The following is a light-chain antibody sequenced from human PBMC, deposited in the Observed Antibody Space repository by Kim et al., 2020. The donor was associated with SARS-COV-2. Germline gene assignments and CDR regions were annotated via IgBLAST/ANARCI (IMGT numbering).Light chain of an antibody. V-gene: IGKV3-15*01. CDR1: QSVSNT. Sequence: SASPGERATLSCRATQSVSNTLAWYQHKPGHAPRRLMYDASTRATGIPARFSVSGSGTEFTLTISSLQSEDFAVYYCQQYSQWRTFGQGTKVDIK. CDR3: QQYSQWRT. J-gene: IGKJ1*01. CDR2: DAS.